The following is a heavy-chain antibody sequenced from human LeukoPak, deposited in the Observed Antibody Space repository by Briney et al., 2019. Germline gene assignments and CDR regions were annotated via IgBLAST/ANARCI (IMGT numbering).Heavy chain of an antibody. V-gene: IGHV3-21*01. CDR1: GFTFSSYS. CDR3: ASEYCRGGSCYSDAFDI. D-gene: IGHD2-15*01. CDR2: ISSSSSYI. Sequence: GGSLRLSCAASGFTFSSYSMNWVRQAPGKGLEWVSSISSSSSYIYYADSVKGRFTISRDNAKNSLYLQMNSLRAEDTAVYYCASEYCRGGSCYSDAFDIWGQGTMVTVSS. J-gene: IGHJ3*02.